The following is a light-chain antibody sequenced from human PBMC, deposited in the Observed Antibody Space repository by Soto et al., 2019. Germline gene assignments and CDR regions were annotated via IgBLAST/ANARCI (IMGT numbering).Light chain of an antibody. CDR3: QQYGSSPPLT. CDR2: GAS. J-gene: IGKJ4*01. Sequence: EFELTQSPGKLSLSPGERTTLSCRASQSISSSLLAWYQQKPGQAPRLLIYGASSRGTGIPDRFSGSGSGTDFTLTISRLEPEDFAVYYCQQYGSSPPLTFGGGTKVEIK. V-gene: IGKV3-20*01. CDR1: QSISSSL.